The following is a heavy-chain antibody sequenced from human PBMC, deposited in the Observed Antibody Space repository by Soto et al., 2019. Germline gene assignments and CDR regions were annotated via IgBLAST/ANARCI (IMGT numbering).Heavy chain of an antibody. CDR3: AKDEYSSSLGFDY. CDR1: GFTFSSYG. Sequence: GGSLRLSCAASGFTFSSYGMHWVRQAPGKGLEWVAVISYDGSNKYYADSVRGRFTISRDNSKNTLYLQMNSLRAEDTAVYYCAKDEYSSSLGFDYRGQGTLVTVSS. CDR2: ISYDGSNK. V-gene: IGHV3-30*18. D-gene: IGHD6-6*01. J-gene: IGHJ4*02.